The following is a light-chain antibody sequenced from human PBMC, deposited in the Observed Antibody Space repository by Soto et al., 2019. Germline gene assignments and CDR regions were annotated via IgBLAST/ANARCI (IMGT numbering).Light chain of an antibody. V-gene: IGLV2-18*02. CDR2: EVS. CDR1: SSDVGYYNR. Sequence: QSVLTQPPSVSGSPGQSVTISCTGTSSDVGYYNRVSWYQQPPGTAPKLMVFEVSNRPSGVPDRFSGSKSGNTASLTISGLPAEDAADYYCSSYTTSRTLVFGGGTKLTVL. J-gene: IGLJ2*01. CDR3: SSYTTSRTLV.